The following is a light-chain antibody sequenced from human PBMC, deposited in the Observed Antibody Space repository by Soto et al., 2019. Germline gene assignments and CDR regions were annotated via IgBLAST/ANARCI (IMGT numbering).Light chain of an antibody. CDR1: SSDVGSYNR. CDR3: SLYISGSTYV. CDR2: EVN. J-gene: IGLJ1*01. Sequence: QSALTQPPSVSGSPGQSVTISCTGTSSDVGSYNRLSWYQQPPGTAPKLIMYEVNTRPSGVPDRLSGSKSGSTASLTISGLQAEDEADYYCSLYISGSTYVFGTGTKVTVL. V-gene: IGLV2-18*01.